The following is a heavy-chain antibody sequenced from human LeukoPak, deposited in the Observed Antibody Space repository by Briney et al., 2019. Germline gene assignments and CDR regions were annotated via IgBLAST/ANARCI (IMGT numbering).Heavy chain of an antibody. CDR3: AKAPGGNFDY. CDR2: IWYDGSNK. D-gene: IGHD1-26*01. V-gene: IGHV3-33*06. Sequence: PGRSLRLSCAASGFTFSSYGMHWVRQAPGKGLEWVAVIWYDGSNKYYADSVKGRFTISRDNSKNTLYLQMNSLRAEDTAVYYCAKAPGGNFDYWGQGTLVTVSS. CDR1: GFTFSSYG. J-gene: IGHJ4*02.